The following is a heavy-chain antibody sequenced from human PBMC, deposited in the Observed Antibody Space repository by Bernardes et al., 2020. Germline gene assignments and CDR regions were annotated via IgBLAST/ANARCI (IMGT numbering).Heavy chain of an antibody. J-gene: IGHJ4*02. CDR2: ISGSGGST. CDR3: AKVSGTMIVVVPRYYFDY. D-gene: IGHD3-22*01. Sequence: GGSLRLSCAASGFTFSSYAMSWVRQAPGKGLEWVSAISGSGGSTYYADSVKGRFTISRDNSKNTLYLQMNSLRAEDTAVYYCAKVSGTMIVVVPRYYFDYWGQGTLVTVSS. V-gene: IGHV3-23*01. CDR1: GFTFSSYA.